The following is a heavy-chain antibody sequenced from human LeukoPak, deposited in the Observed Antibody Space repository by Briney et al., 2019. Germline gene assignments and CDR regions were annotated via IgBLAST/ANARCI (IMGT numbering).Heavy chain of an antibody. CDR1: GFTFSSYA. Sequence: PGGSLRLSCAASGFTFSSYAMSCVRQAPGKGLEWDSSISGSGGSTYYADSVKGRFTISRDNSKNTLYLQMNSLRAEDTAVYYCAKAASIVARPFDYWGQGTLVTVSS. J-gene: IGHJ4*02. CDR3: AKAASIVARPFDY. CDR2: ISGSGGST. V-gene: IGHV3-23*01. D-gene: IGHD6-6*01.